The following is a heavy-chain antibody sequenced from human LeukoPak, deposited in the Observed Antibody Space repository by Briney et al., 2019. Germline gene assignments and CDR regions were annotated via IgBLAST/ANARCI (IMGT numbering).Heavy chain of an antibody. CDR3: ARDGFDI. V-gene: IGHV3-30*04. CDR2: ISHDGRNT. Sequence: GGSLRLSCAASGFTFSNYAMYWVRLAPGKGLECVAVISHDGRNTFYPDSVKGRFTISRDNSKNTLYLQMNSLRAEDTAVYYCARDGFDIWGQGTMVTVSS. J-gene: IGHJ3*02. CDR1: GFTFSNYA.